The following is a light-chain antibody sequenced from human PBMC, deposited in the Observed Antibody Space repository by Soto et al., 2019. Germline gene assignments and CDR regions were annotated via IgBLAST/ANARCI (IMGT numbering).Light chain of an antibody. V-gene: IGKV1-39*01. CDR1: QSMGSY. J-gene: IGKJ5*01. Sequence: DIQMTQSPSSLSASVGDRVTITCRASQSMGSYLNWYQQKPGKAPKLLIDYASSLESGVPSTFSASGSVTYFTLTISRLQPEDFATYSFQQSDSSPIIFGQVTRLDSK. CDR3: QQSDSSPII. CDR2: YAS.